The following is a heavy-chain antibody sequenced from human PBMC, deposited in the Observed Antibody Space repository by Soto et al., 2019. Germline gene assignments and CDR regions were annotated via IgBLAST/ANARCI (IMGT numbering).Heavy chain of an antibody. CDR3: ARDLGLHVDTGMLTDYYGMDV. D-gene: IGHD5-18*01. V-gene: IGHV1-69*01. Sequence: QVQLEQSGAEVKKPGSSVKVSCKASGGTFNSYAISWVRQVPGEGPEWMGGIIPNFGTVNYAQKFQGRVTIIADESTSSAYMELRSLRSDDTAVYYCARDLGLHVDTGMLTDYYGMDVWGQGTAVTVSS. CDR1: GGTFNSYA. J-gene: IGHJ6*02. CDR2: IIPNFGTV.